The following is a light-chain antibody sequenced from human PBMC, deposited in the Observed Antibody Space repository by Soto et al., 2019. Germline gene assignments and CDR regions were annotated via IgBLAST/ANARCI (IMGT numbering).Light chain of an antibody. Sequence: QSALTQPASVSGSPGQSITISCTGTSSDVGDYDYVSWYQQHPGKAPKLVIYDVSNRPSGVSNRFSGSKSGNTASLTISGLQAEDEADYYCSSYSSSSTVVFGEGIKLTVL. CDR2: DVS. J-gene: IGLJ2*01. CDR1: SSDVGDYDY. V-gene: IGLV2-14*03. CDR3: SSYSSSSTVV.